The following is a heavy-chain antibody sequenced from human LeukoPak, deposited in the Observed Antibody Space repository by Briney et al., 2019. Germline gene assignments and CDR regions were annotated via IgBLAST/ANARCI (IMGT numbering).Heavy chain of an antibody. V-gene: IGHV3-30*04. J-gene: IGHJ6*02. CDR2: VSDDGSDT. CDR1: GLTFSTYT. CDR3: ARDLEYTIFGVVTPIYGMDV. D-gene: IGHD3-3*01. Sequence: GGSLRLSCVASGLTFSTYTMHWVRQAPGKGLEWVAVVSDDGSDTSYADSMKGRFTISRDNSKNTLYLQMNSLRAEDTAVYYCARDLEYTIFGVVTPIYGMDVWGQGTTVTVSS.